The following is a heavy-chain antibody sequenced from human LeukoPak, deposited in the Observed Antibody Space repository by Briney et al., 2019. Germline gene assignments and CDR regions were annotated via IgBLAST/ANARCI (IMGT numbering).Heavy chain of an antibody. Sequence: ASVKVSCKASGYTFTGSYMHWVRQAPGQGLEWMGWINLNSGGTNYAQKFQVRVTMTRDTSISTAYMELSSLRSEDMAVYYCARDRAPKTVTSEVDAFDIWGQGTMVTVSS. CDR3: ARDRAPKTVTSEVDAFDI. D-gene: IGHD4-17*01. J-gene: IGHJ3*02. CDR1: GYTFTGSY. CDR2: INLNSGGT. V-gene: IGHV1-2*02.